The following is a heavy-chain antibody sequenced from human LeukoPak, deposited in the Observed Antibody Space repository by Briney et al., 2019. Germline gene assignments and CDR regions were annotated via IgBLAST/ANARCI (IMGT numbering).Heavy chain of an antibody. V-gene: IGHV3-30*07. CDR3: AKEVVVTATYDAFDI. D-gene: IGHD2-21*02. Sequence: GGSLRLSCAASGFTFSSYAMHWVRQAPGKGLEWVAVISYDGSNKYYADSVKGRFTISRDNSKNTLYLQMNSLRAEDTAVYYCAKEVVVTATYDAFDIWGQGTMVTVSS. CDR1: GFTFSSYA. J-gene: IGHJ3*02. CDR2: ISYDGSNK.